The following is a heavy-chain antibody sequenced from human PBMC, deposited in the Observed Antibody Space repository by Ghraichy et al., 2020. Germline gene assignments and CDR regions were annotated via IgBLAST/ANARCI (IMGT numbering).Heavy chain of an antibody. Sequence: SETLSLTCAVSGGSISDPNWWSWVRQPPGKGLEWIGEIYQSGSAHYNPSLKGRVTMSVDKSKNQFSLKLTSATAADTAVYYCARESGGHDASGRVDPWGQGTLVTVSS. CDR1: GGSISDPNW. V-gene: IGHV4-4*02. CDR2: IYQSGSA. CDR3: ARESGGHDASGRVDP. D-gene: IGHD3-10*01. J-gene: IGHJ5*02.